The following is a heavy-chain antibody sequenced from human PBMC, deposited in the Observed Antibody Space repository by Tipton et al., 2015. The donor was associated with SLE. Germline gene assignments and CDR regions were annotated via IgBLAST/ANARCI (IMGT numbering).Heavy chain of an antibody. CDR3: ARSIPLAIAVAGTLAFDI. CDR2: INHSGST. J-gene: IGHJ3*02. CDR1: GGSFSGYY. Sequence: TLSLTCAVYGGSFSGYYWSWIRQPPRKGLEWIGEINHSGSTNYNPSLKSRVTISVDTSKNQFSLKLSSVTAADTAVYYCARSIPLAIAVAGTLAFDIWGQGTMVTVSS. D-gene: IGHD6-19*01. V-gene: IGHV4-34*01.